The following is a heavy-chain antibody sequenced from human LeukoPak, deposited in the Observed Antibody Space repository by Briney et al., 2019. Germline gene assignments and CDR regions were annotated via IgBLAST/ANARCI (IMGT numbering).Heavy chain of an antibody. CDR1: GFTFSSYD. Sequence: GGSLRLSCTASGFTFSSYDMHGVRQAPGKGLEWVSVTYSGGSTYYVDSVKGRFTISRDNSKNTLYLQMDSLRAEDTAVYYCASKRGYNYGYDYWGQGTLVTVSS. CDR2: TYSGGST. CDR3: ASKRGYNYGYDY. V-gene: IGHV3-53*01. D-gene: IGHD5-18*01. J-gene: IGHJ4*02.